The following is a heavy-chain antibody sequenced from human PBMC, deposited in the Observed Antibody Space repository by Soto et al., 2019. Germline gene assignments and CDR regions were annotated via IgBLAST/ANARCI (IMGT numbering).Heavy chain of an antibody. CDR2: INPSGGST. CDR3: ARDSNPNYYYYGMDV. V-gene: IGHV1-46*01. D-gene: IGHD4-4*01. CDR1: GYTFTSYY. J-gene: IGHJ6*02. Sequence: GASVKVSCKASGYTFTSYYMHWVRQAPEQGLEWMGIINPSGGSTSYAQKFQGRVTMTRDTSTSTVYMELSSLRSEDTAVYYCARDSNPNYYYYGMDVWGQGTTVTVSS.